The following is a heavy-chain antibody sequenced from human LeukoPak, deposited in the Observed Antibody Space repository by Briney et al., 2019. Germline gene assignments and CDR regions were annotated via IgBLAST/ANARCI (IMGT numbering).Heavy chain of an antibody. V-gene: IGHV4-59*11. Sequence: SETLSLTCTISGDSISTHYWTWIRPSPGRGLEWIGYVSSIGPTNYNPSLKSRLTISVDTCKNHFSPRLRYPTAADTAVYYCARDLTTVTKVFDIWGQGTVVTVSS. J-gene: IGHJ3*02. CDR1: GDSISTHY. CDR3: ARDLTTVTKVFDI. CDR2: VSSIGPT. D-gene: IGHD2-8*01.